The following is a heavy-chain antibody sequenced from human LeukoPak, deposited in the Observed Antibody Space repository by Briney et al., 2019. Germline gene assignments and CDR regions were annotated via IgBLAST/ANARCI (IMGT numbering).Heavy chain of an antibody. CDR2: IYYSGTT. Sequence: SETLSLTCTASGVSISSTTNYWGWVRQPPGKGLEWIGSIYYSGTTYYNPSLKSRVTISVDTSKSQFSLKLTSVTAADTAVYYCARHEEEDGYNAKTVDYWGQGTLVTVSS. CDR1: GVSISSTTNY. V-gene: IGHV4-39*01. D-gene: IGHD5-24*01. J-gene: IGHJ4*02. CDR3: ARHEEEDGYNAKTVDY.